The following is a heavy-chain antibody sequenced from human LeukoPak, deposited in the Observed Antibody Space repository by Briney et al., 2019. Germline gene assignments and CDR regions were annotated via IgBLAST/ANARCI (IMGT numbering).Heavy chain of an antibody. Sequence: PSETLSLTCTVSGGSTSSDYWSWIRQSPGKGLEWVGYVYNSGDAGKNPSLKSRVTILLDTSKNQCSLKLTSVSAADTAVYYCARLKLGAYFDLWGRGTLVTVSS. CDR2: VYNSGDA. D-gene: IGHD3-16*01. V-gene: IGHV4-59*08. J-gene: IGHJ2*01. CDR1: GGSTSSDY. CDR3: ARLKLGAYFDL.